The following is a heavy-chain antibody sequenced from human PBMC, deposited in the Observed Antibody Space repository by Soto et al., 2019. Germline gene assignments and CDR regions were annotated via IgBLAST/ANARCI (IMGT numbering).Heavy chain of an antibody. V-gene: IGHV4-30-4*01. D-gene: IGHD3-10*01. CDR2: IYYSGST. CDR3: ARSLKLLLWFGELSGPSYYFDY. CDR1: GGSISSGDYY. Sequence: PSETLSITCTVSGGSISSGDYYWSWIRQPPGKGLEWIGYIYYSGSTYYNPSLKSRVTISVDTSKNQFSLKLSSVTAADTAVYYCARSLKLLLWFGELSGPSYYFDYWGQGTLVTVSS. J-gene: IGHJ4*02.